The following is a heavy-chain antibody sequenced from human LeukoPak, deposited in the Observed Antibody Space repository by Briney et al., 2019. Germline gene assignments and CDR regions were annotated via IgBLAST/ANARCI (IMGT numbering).Heavy chain of an antibody. CDR2: IKKDGSEK. J-gene: IGHJ4*02. CDR3: ARAGSPLLDY. CDR1: GFSFSSYW. D-gene: IGHD1-26*01. V-gene: IGHV3-7*04. Sequence: GGSLRLSCAASGFSFSSYWMSWVRPAPGKGLEWVANIKKDGSEKYYVDSVKGRFTISRDNAKTSLYLQMNTLRAADTAVYYCARAGSPLLDYGGQGTLVTVSS.